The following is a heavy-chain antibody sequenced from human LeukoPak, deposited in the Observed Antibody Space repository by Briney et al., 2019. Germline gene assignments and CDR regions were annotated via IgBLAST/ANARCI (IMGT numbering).Heavy chain of an antibody. CDR3: ARVGISAVAGTFDI. Sequence: PSETLSLTCAVYGGSFSGYYWSWIRQPPGKGLEWIGEINHSGSTNYNPSLKSRVTISVDKSKNQFSLKLSSVTAADTAVYYCARVGISAVAGTFDIWGQGTMVTVSS. V-gene: IGHV4-34*01. CDR2: INHSGST. J-gene: IGHJ3*02. D-gene: IGHD6-19*01. CDR1: GGSFSGYY.